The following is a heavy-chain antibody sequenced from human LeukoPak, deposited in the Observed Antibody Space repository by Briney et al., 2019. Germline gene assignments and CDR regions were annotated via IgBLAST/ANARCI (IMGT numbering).Heavy chain of an antibody. CDR1: GFTFSNAW. CDR3: TTDGAPGGSYDFWSGYFGVEEPLLDY. J-gene: IGHJ4*02. V-gene: IGHV3-15*01. Sequence: PGGSLRLSCAASGFTFSNAWMSWVRQAPGKGLEWVGRIKSKTDGGTTDYAAPVKGRFTISRDDSKNTLYLQMNSLKTEDTAVYYCTTDGAPGGSYDFWSGYFGVEEPLLDYWGQGTLVTVSS. CDR2: IKSKTDGGTT. D-gene: IGHD3-3*01.